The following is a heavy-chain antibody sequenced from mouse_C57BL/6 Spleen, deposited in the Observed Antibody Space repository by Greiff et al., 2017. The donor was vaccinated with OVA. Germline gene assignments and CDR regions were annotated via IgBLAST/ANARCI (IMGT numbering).Heavy chain of an antibody. CDR3: AREDGSYWYFDV. CDR1: GYAFSSSW. V-gene: IGHV1-82*01. Sequence: QVHVKQSGPELVKPGASVKISCKASGYAFSSSWMNWVKQRPGKGLEWIGRIYPGDGDTNYNWKFKGKATLTADKSSSTAYMQLSSLTSEDSAVYFCAREDGSYWYFDVWGTGTTVTVSS. J-gene: IGHJ1*03. CDR2: IYPGDGDT.